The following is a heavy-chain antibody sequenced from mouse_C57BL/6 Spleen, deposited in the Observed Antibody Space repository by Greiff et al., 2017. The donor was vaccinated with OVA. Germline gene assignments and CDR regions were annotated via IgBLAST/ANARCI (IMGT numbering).Heavy chain of an antibody. D-gene: IGHD1-1*01. V-gene: IGHV5-6*01. CDR3: ARRIITTVVAGDMDYYAMDY. CDR1: GFTFSSYG. J-gene: IGHJ4*01. Sequence: EVQLVESGGDLVKPGGSLKLSCAASGFTFSSYGMSWVRQTPDKRLEWVATISSGGSYTYYPDSVKGRFTIYRANDKTTLYLQMSSLKSEDTAMYYCARRIITTVVAGDMDYYAMDYWGQGTSVTVSS. CDR2: ISSGGSYT.